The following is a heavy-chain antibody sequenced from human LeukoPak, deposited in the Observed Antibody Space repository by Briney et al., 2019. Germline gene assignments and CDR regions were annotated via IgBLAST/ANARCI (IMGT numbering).Heavy chain of an antibody. CDR3: ARSLYSSSAMGDY. Sequence: GGSLRLSCAASGFTFSSYAMHWVRQAPGKGLEWVAVISYDGSNKYYADSVKGRFTISRDNSKNTLYLQMNSLRAEDTAVYYCARSLYSSSAMGDYWGQGTLVTVSS. J-gene: IGHJ4*02. D-gene: IGHD6-13*01. V-gene: IGHV3-30*04. CDR1: GFTFSSYA. CDR2: ISYDGSNK.